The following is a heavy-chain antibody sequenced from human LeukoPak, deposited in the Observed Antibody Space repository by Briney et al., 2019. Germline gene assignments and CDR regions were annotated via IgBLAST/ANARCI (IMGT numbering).Heavy chain of an antibody. CDR1: GGSIGSYY. CDR2: IYYTGSI. V-gene: IGHV4-59*01. CDR3: ARVHRVDY. J-gene: IGHJ4*02. Sequence: SETLSLTCTVSGGSIGSYYWSWIRQPPGKGLEWIGYIYYTGSINYNPSLMSRVTISVDTSKDQFSLKLSSVTAADTAVYYCARVHRVDYWGQGTLVTVSS.